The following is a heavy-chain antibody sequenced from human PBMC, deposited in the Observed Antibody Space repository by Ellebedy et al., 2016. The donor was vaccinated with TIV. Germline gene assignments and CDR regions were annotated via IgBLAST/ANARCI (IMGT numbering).Heavy chain of an antibody. Sequence: KVSCKGSGYNFNSYWINWVRQMPGKGLEWMGRFDPSDSFTKYSPSVQGRVTISADKSITTAYLQWSSLEASDTAIYYCARRLGYCSSTNCLSYGMDIWGQGTPVTVSS. CDR1: GYNFNSYW. V-gene: IGHV5-10-1*01. CDR3: ARRLGYCSSTNCLSYGMDI. D-gene: IGHD2-2*01. CDR2: FDPSDSFT. J-gene: IGHJ6*02.